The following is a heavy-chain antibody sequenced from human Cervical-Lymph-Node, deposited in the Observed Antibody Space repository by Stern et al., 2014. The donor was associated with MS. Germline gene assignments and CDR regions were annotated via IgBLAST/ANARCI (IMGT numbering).Heavy chain of an antibody. CDR2: IRSSSSYI. J-gene: IGHJ5*02. V-gene: IGHV3-21*01. CDR1: GFTFSSYS. D-gene: IGHD6-19*01. CDR3: ARDGSGWLTLPFDP. Sequence: EVQLLEAGGGLVKHGGSLRLSCAASGFTFSSYSMNCVSHAPGKRLELVSSIRSSSSYIDYADSVKGRFTISRDNAKNSLYLQMNSLRAEDTAVYYCARDGSGWLTLPFDPWGQGTLVTVSS.